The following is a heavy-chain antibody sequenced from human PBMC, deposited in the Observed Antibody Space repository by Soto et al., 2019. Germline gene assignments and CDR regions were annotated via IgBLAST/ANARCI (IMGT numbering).Heavy chain of an antibody. V-gene: IGHV1-18*01. CDR1: GYTLTSYG. J-gene: IGHJ4*02. Sequence: GASVKVSCKASGYTLTSYGISWVRQAPGQGLEWMGWISAYNGNTNYAQKLQGRVTMTTDTSTSTAYMELRSLRSDDTAVYYCARAPRFLEWLSDYYFDYWGQGTLVTVSS. CDR2: ISAYNGNT. CDR3: ARAPRFLEWLSDYYFDY. D-gene: IGHD3-3*01.